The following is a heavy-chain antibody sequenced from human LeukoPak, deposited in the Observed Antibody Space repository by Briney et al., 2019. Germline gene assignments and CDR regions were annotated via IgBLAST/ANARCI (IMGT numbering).Heavy chain of an antibody. CDR2: ISGANGDT. CDR1: GYTFTTYS. J-gene: IGHJ4*02. Sequence: GASVKVSCKASGYTFTTYSITWVRQAPGQGLEWMGWISGANGDTNYAEKFQGRITMTTDSTTSTAYMDLRSLTPDDTGLYYCARLWADTAYWGRGTVVTVSS. D-gene: IGHD1-26*01. V-gene: IGHV1-18*01. CDR3: ARLWADTAY.